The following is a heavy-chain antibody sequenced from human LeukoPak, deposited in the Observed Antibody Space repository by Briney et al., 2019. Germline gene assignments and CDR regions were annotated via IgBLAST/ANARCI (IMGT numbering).Heavy chain of an antibody. Sequence: PGGSLRLSCAASGFTFSSYAMHWVRQAPGKGLEWVAVISYDGSNKYYADSVKGRFTISRGNSKNTLYLQMNSLRAEDTAVYYCARDYVQTPTAVAGTNAFDIWGQGTMVTVSS. CDR1: GFTFSSYA. CDR3: ARDYVQTPTAVAGTNAFDI. CDR2: ISYDGSNK. D-gene: IGHD6-19*01. J-gene: IGHJ3*02. V-gene: IGHV3-30-3*01.